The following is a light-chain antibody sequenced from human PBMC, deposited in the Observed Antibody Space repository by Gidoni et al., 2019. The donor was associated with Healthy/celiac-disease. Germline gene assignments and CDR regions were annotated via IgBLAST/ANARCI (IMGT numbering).Light chain of an antibody. CDR2: WAS. CDR3: QQYYSTPPT. J-gene: IGKJ1*01. CDR1: QSVLYSSNNKNY. V-gene: IGKV4-1*01. Sequence: DIVMTQSPDSLAVSLGERATINCKSSQSVLYSSNNKNYLAWYQQKPGQPPKLLIYWASARDSGVPDRFSGSGSGTDFTLTIIILQAEAGAVYYCQQYYSTPPTFXRXTKVEIK.